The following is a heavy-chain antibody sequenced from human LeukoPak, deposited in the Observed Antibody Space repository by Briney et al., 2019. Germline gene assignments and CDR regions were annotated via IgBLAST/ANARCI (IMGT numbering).Heavy chain of an antibody. J-gene: IGHJ4*02. D-gene: IGHD3-10*01. V-gene: IGHV3-48*03. CDR2: ISSSGSTI. CDR3: ARAESYYYGSGSYPVPLDY. CDR1: GFTFSSYE. Sequence: PGGSLRLSCAASGFTFSSYEMNWVRQAPGKGLEWVSYISSSGSTIYYADSVKGRFTISRDNAKNSLYLQMNSLRAEDTAVYYCARAESYYYGSGSYPVPLDYWGQGTLVTVSS.